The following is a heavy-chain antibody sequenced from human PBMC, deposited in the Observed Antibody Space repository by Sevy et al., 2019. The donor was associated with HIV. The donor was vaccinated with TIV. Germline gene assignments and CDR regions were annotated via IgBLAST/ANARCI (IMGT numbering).Heavy chain of an antibody. J-gene: IGHJ4*02. CDR3: ARDAGYTTKFHPLH. CDR2: ISSTGNFE. Sequence: GGSLRLSCSASGFRLNTYAMHWVRQAPGKGLEWVSVISSTGNFESYAASVKGRFTISKYNSKNTVSLQMNSLRPEDTAMYYCARDAGYTTKFHPLHWGQGTLVTVSS. V-gene: IGHV3-30*04. CDR1: GFRLNTYA. D-gene: IGHD5-12*01.